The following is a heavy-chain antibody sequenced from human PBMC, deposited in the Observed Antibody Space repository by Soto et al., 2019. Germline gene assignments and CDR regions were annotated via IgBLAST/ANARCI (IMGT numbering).Heavy chain of an antibody. V-gene: IGHV1-69*06. D-gene: IGHD1-26*01. J-gene: IGHJ4*02. Sequence: SVKVSCTASGGTFSSYAISWVRQAPGQGLEWMGGIIPIFGTANYAQKFQGRVTITADNSTSTAYMELSSLRSEDTAVYYCARSSWENVGATTFDTFDQWGPGTLVTVP. CDR1: GGTFSSYA. CDR2: IIPIFGTA. CDR3: ARSSWENVGATTFDTFDQ.